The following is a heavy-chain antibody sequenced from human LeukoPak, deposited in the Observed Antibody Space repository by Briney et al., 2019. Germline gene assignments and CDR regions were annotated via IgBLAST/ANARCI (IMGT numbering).Heavy chain of an antibody. CDR2: ISGSGGST. D-gene: IGHD1-26*01. CDR3: ASGIRAFDS. Sequence: GSLRLSCAASGFTFSSYGMSWVRQAPGKGLEWVSAISGSGGSTYYADSVKGRFTISRDNSKNTLYLQMNSLRGEDTAVYYCASGIRAFDSWGQGTLVTVSA. V-gene: IGHV3-23*01. J-gene: IGHJ4*02. CDR1: GFTFSSYG.